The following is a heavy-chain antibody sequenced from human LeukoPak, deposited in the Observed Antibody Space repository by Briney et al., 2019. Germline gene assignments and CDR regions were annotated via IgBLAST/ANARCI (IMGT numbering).Heavy chain of an antibody. J-gene: IGHJ1*01. D-gene: IGHD4-17*01. CDR2: ISSSSSYI. CDR1: GFTFSNAW. CDR3: AHTVTPRYFQF. Sequence: GGSLRLSCAASGFTFSNAWMIWVRQAPGKGLEWVSFISSSSSYIYYADSVKGRLTISRDNAKNSLYLQMNSLRTEDTALYYCAHTVTPRYFQFWGQGTLVTVSS. V-gene: IGHV3-21*01.